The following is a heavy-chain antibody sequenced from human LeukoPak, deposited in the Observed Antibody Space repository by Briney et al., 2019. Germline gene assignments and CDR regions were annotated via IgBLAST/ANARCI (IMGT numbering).Heavy chain of an antibody. CDR3: VREASGVSSSAFDV. CDR1: EFTFSTYC. J-gene: IGHJ3*01. Sequence: GGSLRLSWAASEFTFSTYCMHWVSQAPGKGLVWVSRINSDGTNTDYADSVKGRFTISRDNAKNTLYMQMNSLRVDDTAVYYCVREASGVSSSAFDVWGQGTMVTVSS. CDR2: INSDGTNT. D-gene: IGHD1-26*01. V-gene: IGHV3-74*01.